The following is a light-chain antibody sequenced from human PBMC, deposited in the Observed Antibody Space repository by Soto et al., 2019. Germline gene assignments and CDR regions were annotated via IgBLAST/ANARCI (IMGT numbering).Light chain of an antibody. CDR3: QKRSNWPPYT. CDR1: QSVSSY. Sequence: EIVLTQSPATLSLSPGERATLSCRASQSVSSYLAWYQQKPGQAPRLLIYDASNRATGIPARFSGSGSGTDFTLTISSLEPEDFAVYYCQKRSNWPPYTFGQGTNMEIK. V-gene: IGKV3-11*01. CDR2: DAS. J-gene: IGKJ2*01.